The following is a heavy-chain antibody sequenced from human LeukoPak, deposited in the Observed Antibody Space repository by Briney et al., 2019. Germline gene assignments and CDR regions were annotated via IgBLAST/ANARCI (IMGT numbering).Heavy chain of an antibody. J-gene: IGHJ6*03. CDR2: INHSGST. V-gene: IGHV4-34*01. D-gene: IGHD6-13*01. CDR1: GGSFSGYY. Sequence: PSETLSLTCAVYGGSFSGYYWSWLRQPPGKGLEWIGEINHSGSTNYNPSLKSRVTISVDTSKNQFSLKLSSATAADTAVYYCARLSSSWYYCYNYYMDVWGKGTTVTVSS. CDR3: ARLSSSWYYCYNYYMDV.